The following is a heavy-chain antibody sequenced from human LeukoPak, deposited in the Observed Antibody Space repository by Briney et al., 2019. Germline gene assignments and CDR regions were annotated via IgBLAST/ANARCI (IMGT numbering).Heavy chain of an antibody. J-gene: IGHJ4*02. CDR1: GGSISSSSYY. D-gene: IGHD2-15*01. Sequence: PSEALSLTCTVSGGSISSSSYYWGWIRQPPGKGLEWIGSIYYSGSTYYNPSLKSRVTISVDTSKNQFSLKLSSVTAADTAVYYCAREDCSGGSCYFGLDYWGQGTLVTVSS. CDR2: IYYSGST. V-gene: IGHV4-39*07. CDR3: AREDCSGGSCYFGLDY.